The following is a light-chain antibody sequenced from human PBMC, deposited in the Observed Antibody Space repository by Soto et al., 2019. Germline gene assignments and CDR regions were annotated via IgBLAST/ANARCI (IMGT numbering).Light chain of an antibody. V-gene: IGKV3-20*01. CDR1: QSVTGSY. Sequence: EIVLTQSPGTLSLSPGEGATLSCRASQSVTGSYLAWYQQKPGQAPRLLIYGASTRATGIPDRFSGSGSGTDFTLTISSLEPEDFAVYCCQQYGSSPPTFGQGTKVEMK. CDR3: QQYGSSPPT. CDR2: GAS. J-gene: IGKJ1*01.